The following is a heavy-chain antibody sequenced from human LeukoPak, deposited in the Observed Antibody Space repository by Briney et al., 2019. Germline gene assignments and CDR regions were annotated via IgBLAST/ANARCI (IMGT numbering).Heavy chain of an antibody. J-gene: IGHJ3*02. CDR3: AKEAYDSSGSPQSAFDI. CDR2: ISASGGST. Sequence: GGSLRLSCAASGFTFSIYAMSWVRQAPGKGLEWVSGISASGGSTYYADSVRGRFTISRDNSKNTLYLQMNSLRAEDTAVYYCAKEAYDSSGSPQSAFDIWGQGTMVTVSS. D-gene: IGHD3-22*01. V-gene: IGHV3-23*01. CDR1: GFTFSIYA.